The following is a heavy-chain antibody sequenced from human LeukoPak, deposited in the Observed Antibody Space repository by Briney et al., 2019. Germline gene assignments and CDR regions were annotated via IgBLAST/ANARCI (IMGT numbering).Heavy chain of an antibody. CDR3: ARLSPAGYLDY. CDR2: IFYSESA. CDR1: GGSITTYY. Sequence: SETLSLTCTVSGGSITTYYWSWIRQPPGKGLEWIGYIFYSESANSNPSLKSRVTISVDTSKSQFSLKLTSVTAADTAVYYCARLSPAGYLDYWGQGTLVTVSS. V-gene: IGHV4-59*08. J-gene: IGHJ4*02.